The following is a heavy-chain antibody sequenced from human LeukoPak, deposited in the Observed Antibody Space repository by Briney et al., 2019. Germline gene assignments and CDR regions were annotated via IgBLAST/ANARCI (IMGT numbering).Heavy chain of an antibody. J-gene: IGHJ4*02. V-gene: IGHV3-23*01. D-gene: IGHD5-24*01. CDR2: ISGSGGST. CDR1: GFTFSSYA. Sequence: GGSLRLSCAASGFTFSSYAMSWVRQAPGKGLEWVSAISGSGGSTYYADSVKGRFTISRDNSKNTLYLQMNSLRAEDTAVYYCAKMRGRDGYNAYDYWGQGTLVTVSS. CDR3: AKMRGRDGYNAYDY.